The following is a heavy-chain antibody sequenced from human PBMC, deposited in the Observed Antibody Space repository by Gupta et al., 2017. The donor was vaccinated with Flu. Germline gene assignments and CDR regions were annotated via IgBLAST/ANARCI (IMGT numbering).Heavy chain of an antibody. J-gene: IGHJ3*01. CDR2: ITWNSDTI. Sequence: EVQLVESGGGLVQPGRSLRLSCAASGITFDDYAMHWVRQAPGKGLEWVSGITWNSDTIGYADSVKGRFTLSRDTAKNSLYLQMNSLRPEDTALYYCVKDRGYTWDAIDFWGQGTMVTVSS. V-gene: IGHV3-9*01. CDR3: VKDRGYTWDAIDF. D-gene: IGHD2-15*01. CDR1: GITFDDYA.